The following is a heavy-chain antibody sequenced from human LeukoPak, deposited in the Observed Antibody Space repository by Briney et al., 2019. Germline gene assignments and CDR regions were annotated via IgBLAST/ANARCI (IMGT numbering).Heavy chain of an antibody. V-gene: IGHV3-23*01. Sequence: GGSLRLSCAASGFTFSSYAMSWVRQAPGKGLEWVSAISGSGGSTYYADSVKGRFTVSRDNSKRTVYLQLNSLRAEDTALYYCARDLMWLVDYWGQGTLVTVSS. D-gene: IGHD6-19*01. J-gene: IGHJ4*02. CDR3: ARDLMWLVDY. CDR1: GFTFSSYA. CDR2: ISGSGGST.